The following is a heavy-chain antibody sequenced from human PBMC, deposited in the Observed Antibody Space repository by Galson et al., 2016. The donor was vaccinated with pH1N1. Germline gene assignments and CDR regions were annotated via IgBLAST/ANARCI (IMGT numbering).Heavy chain of an antibody. CDR2: ITKRPEGYTT. D-gene: IGHD1-14*01. J-gene: IGHJ4*02. CDR1: GFTLGDFY. CDR3: TSENQQKFDY. Sequence: SLRLSCAASGFTLGDFYMDWVRQAPGKGLEWVGRITKRPEGYTTQDAASLEVSFIISRDDSKHLLFLQMNSLQTEDTAVYYCTSENQQKFDYWGQGTLVNVSS. V-gene: IGHV3-72*01.